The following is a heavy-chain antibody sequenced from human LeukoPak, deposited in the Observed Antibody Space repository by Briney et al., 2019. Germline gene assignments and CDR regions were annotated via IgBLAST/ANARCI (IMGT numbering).Heavy chain of an antibody. V-gene: IGHV1-18*01. Sequence: GASVKVSCKASGYTFTNYGISWVRQAPGQGLEWMGWISAYNGDTNYAQKVQGRVTMTTDTSTSTAYMDLRSLRSDDTAVYYCARDGSSNWHANFDSYYMDVWGKGTTVTVSS. CDR3: ARDGSSNWHANFDSYYMDV. CDR2: ISAYNGDT. CDR1: GYTFTNYG. D-gene: IGHD6-13*01. J-gene: IGHJ6*03.